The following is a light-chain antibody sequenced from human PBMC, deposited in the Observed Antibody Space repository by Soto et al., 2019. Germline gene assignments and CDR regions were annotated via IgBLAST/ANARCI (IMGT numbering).Light chain of an antibody. CDR3: AAWDDSLNGWV. V-gene: IGLV1-40*01. CDR1: SSNIGAGYD. Sequence: QSVLTQPPSVSGAPGQRVTISCTGSSSNIGAGYDVQWYQQLPGTAPKLLIYVNNNRPSGVPDRFSGSKSGTSASLAITGLQAEDEADYYCAAWDDSLNGWVFGGGTKLTVL. J-gene: IGLJ2*01. CDR2: VNN.